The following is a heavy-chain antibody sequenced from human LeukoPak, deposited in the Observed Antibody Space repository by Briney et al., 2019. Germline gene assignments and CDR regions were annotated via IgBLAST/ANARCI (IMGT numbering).Heavy chain of an antibody. CDR2: ISGSGGST. CDR1: KFTFSDYW. Sequence: GGSLRLSCIASKFTFSDYWLSWVRQAPGKGLEWVSAISGSGGSTYYADSVKGRFTISRDNSKNTLYLQMNGLRAEDTAVYYCARVGSGNFLGAFDIWGQGTMVTVSS. V-gene: IGHV3-23*01. J-gene: IGHJ3*02. CDR3: ARVGSGNFLGAFDI. D-gene: IGHD1-26*01.